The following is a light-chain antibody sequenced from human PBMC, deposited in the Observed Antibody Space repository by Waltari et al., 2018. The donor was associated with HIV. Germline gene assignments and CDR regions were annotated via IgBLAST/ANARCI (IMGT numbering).Light chain of an antibody. J-gene: IGLJ1*01. V-gene: IGLV2-14*03. CDR2: DVS. CDR1: NSDVGGYNY. Sequence: QSALTQPASVSGSPGQSITISCSGTNSDVGGYNYVSWYQQHPGNAPKLIIFDVSPRPSGFSNRFSGSKSGNTASLTISGLQAEDEADYYCSSYTRSTTLDAVFGTGTKVSVL. CDR3: SSYTRSTTLDAV.